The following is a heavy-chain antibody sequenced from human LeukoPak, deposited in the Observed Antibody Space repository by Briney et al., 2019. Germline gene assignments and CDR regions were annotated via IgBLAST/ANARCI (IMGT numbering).Heavy chain of an antibody. V-gene: IGHV3-43*02. CDR3: ARQRYSNGYDLDV. CDR2: VTGDGGNT. J-gene: IGHJ6*04. D-gene: IGHD6-25*01. Sequence: AGGSLILSCAASGFTFDNYAMHWVRQAPGKVLEWVSFVTGDGGNTYYADSVKGRFTISRDISKHTLHLQMSRLRAEDTAVYYCARQRYSNGYDLDVWGKGATVTVAS. CDR1: GFTFDNYA.